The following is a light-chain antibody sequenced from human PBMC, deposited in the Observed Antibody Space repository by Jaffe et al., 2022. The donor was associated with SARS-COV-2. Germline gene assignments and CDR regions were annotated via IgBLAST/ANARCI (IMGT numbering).Light chain of an antibody. CDR1: SSNIGNNF. CDR2: ENS. J-gene: IGLJ1*01. CDR3: GTWDSSLSVGV. V-gene: IGLV1-51*02. Sequence: QSVLTQPPSVSAAPGQKVTISCSGSSSNIGNNFVSWYQQFPGTAPKLLVYENSKRPSAIPDRFSGSKSGTSATLGITGLQTGDEADYYCGTWDSSLSVGVFGTGTKVTVL.